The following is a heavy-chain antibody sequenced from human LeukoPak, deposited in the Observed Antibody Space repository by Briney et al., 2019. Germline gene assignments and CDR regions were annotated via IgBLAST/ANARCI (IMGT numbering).Heavy chain of an antibody. D-gene: IGHD2-15*01. CDR2: IITDGRRT. CDR1: GFISSSYW. Sequence: RPGGSLRLSCAASGFISSSYWMHWVRHSPEEGVVGVSRIITDGRRTNYPESVKGRLTISRHNAKNTLYLQMNSLRPEDTAVYYCARDPPNTLTGGSWGQGTLVTVSS. J-gene: IGHJ5*02. CDR3: ARDPPNTLTGGS. V-gene: IGHV3-74*01.